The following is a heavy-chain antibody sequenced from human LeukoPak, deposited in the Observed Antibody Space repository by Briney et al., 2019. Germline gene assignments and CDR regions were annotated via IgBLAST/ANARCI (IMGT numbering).Heavy chain of an antibody. V-gene: IGHV3-53*01. D-gene: IGHD6-6*01. CDR2: IYSGGTT. CDR1: GFTVSSNY. CDR3: ARDLAAPYGNWFDP. Sequence: GGSLRLSCAASGFTVSSNYMSWVRQAPGKGLEWVSLIYSGGTTYYADSVKGRFTIPRDNSKNTLYLQMNSLRAEDTAVYYCARDLAAPYGNWFDPWGQGTLVTVSS. J-gene: IGHJ5*02.